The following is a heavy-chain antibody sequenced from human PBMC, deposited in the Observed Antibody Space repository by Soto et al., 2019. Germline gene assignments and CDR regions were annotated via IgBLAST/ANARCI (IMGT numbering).Heavy chain of an antibody. CDR1: GFSFSAHG. D-gene: IGHD3-3*02. J-gene: IGHJ4*02. CDR2: INDGSEE. Sequence: QVPLVESGGGVVRPGTSLRLSCAATGFSFSAHGMHWVRQAPGKGLEWLAVINDGSEEGYADSVRGRFTISRDNARNILYLQMDNLRADDSALYYCARDDRIVDNGLDHWGQGTLVTVSS. V-gene: IGHV3-33*01. CDR3: ARDDRIVDNGLDH.